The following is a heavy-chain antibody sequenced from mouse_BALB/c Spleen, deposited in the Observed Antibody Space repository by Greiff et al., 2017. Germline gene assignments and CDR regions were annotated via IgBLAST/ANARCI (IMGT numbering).Heavy chain of an antibody. V-gene: IGHV2-9*02. CDR2: IWAGGST. J-gene: IGHJ3*01. CDR1: GFSLTSYG. Sequence: VQLQESGPGLVAPSQSLSITCTVSGFSLTSYGVHWVRQPPGKGLEWLGVIWAGGSTNYNSALMSRLSISKDNSKSQVFLKMNSLQTDDTAMYYCAREDYEPFAYWGQGTLVTVSA. CDR3: AREDYEPFAY. D-gene: IGHD2-4*01.